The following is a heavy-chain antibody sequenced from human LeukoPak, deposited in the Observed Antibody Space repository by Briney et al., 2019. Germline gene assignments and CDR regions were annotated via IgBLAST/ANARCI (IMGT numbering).Heavy chain of an antibody. CDR2: IYYSGST. D-gene: IGHD4-17*01. Sequence: SETLSLTCTVSGGSVSSGSYYWSWIRQPPGKGPEWIGYIYYSGSTNYNPSLKSRVTISVDTSKNQFSLKPSSVTAADTAVYYCARELTTVTTSDWFDPWGQGTLVTVSS. CDR1: GGSVSSGSYY. V-gene: IGHV4-61*01. J-gene: IGHJ5*02. CDR3: ARELTTVTTSDWFDP.